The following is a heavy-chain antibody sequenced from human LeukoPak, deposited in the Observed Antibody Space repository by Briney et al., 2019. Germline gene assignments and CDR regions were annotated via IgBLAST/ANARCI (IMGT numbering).Heavy chain of an antibody. J-gene: IGHJ4*02. CDR3: AKWGDYDVLTGYYVSDY. D-gene: IGHD3-9*01. CDR1: GFTFRDYA. V-gene: IGHV3-23*01. CDR2: LTGSGGNT. Sequence: GLLRLSCAASGFTFRDYAITWVRQAQGKGLEWASPLTGSGGNTYYADSVEGRFTISRDNSKNTVFLQMNSLRAEDTAVYYCAKWGDYDVLTGYYVSDYWGQGTLVTVSS.